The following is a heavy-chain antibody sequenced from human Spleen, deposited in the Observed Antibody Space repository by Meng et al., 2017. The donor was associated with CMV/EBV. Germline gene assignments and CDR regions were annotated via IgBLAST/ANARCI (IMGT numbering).Heavy chain of an antibody. D-gene: IGHD3-3*01. CDR1: GGSFSGYY. CDR3: ARASIRITIFGVVETESPRFDY. V-gene: IGHV4-34*01. J-gene: IGHJ4*02. CDR2: INHSGST. Sequence: GSLRLSCAVYGGSFSGYYWSWIRQPPGKGLEWIGEINHSGSTNYNPSLKSRVTISVDTSKNQFSLKLSSVTAADTAVYYRARASIRITIFGVVETESPRFDYWGQGTLVTVSS.